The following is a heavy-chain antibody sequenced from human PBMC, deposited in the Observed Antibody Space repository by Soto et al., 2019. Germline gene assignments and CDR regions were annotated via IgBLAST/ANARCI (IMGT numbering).Heavy chain of an antibody. CDR1: GYSFISYW. D-gene: IGHD2-2*02. J-gene: IGHJ4*02. V-gene: IGHV5-51*01. CDR3: ARLGGWGHCSNTRCYTFDY. Sequence: GESLKISCKGSGYSFISYWIGWVRQMPGKGLEWMGIIYPGDSDTRYSPSFQGQVTISADKSVSTAYLQWSSLKASDTAMYYCARLGGWGHCSNTRCYTFDYWGQGTPVTVSS. CDR2: IYPGDSDT.